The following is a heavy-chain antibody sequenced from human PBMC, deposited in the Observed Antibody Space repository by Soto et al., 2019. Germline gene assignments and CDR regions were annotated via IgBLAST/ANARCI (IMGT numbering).Heavy chain of an antibody. J-gene: IGHJ6*02. CDR3: AREARNVGVGYDYGDFHPYYYYGMDV. V-gene: IGHV1-58*01. CDR2: IVVGSGNT. D-gene: IGHD4-17*01. Sequence: SVKVSCKASGFTFTSSAVQWVRQARGQRLEWIGWIVVGSGNTNYAQKFQERVTITRDMSTSTAYMELNSLRDEDTAVYYCAREARNVGVGYDYGDFHPYYYYGMDVWGQGTTVTVSS. CDR1: GFTFTSSA.